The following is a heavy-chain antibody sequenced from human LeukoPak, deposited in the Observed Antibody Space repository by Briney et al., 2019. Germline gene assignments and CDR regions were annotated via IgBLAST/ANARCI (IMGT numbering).Heavy chain of an antibody. D-gene: IGHD3-10*01. CDR1: GFTFSSYG. J-gene: IGHJ3*02. V-gene: IGHV3-30*02. CDR2: IRYDGSNK. CDR3: AKVDAFYGSGSPGDAFDI. Sequence: GGSLRLSCAASGFTFSSYGMHWVRQAPGKGLEWVAFIRYDGSNKYYADSVKGRFTISRDNSKNTLYLQMNSLRAEDTAVYYCAKVDAFYGSGSPGDAFDIWGQGTMVTVSS.